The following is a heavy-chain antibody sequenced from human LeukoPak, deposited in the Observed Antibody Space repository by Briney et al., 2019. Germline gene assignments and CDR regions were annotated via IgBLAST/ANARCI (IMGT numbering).Heavy chain of an antibody. J-gene: IGHJ3*02. V-gene: IGHV3-9*03. CDR2: ITWNSGSI. D-gene: IGHD6-19*01. CDR1: GFTFDVYA. CDR3: SKGSSGGWYDAFDI. Sequence: GGSLRLSCAASGFTFDVYAMHRVRQAPGKGLEWVSGITWNSGSIGYADSVKGRFTISRDNAKNSLYLQMDSLRPEDMALYYCSKGSSGGWYDAFDIWGQGTLVTVSS.